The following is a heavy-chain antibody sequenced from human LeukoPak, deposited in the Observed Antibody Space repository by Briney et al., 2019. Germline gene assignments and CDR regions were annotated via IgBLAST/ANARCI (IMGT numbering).Heavy chain of an antibody. CDR1: GGSFTGYY. CDR3: ARGRWPDIVVVVAATPAASYFDY. V-gene: IGHV4-34*01. CDR2: ISHSGGT. Sequence: SETLSLTCGVYGGSFTGYYWSWIRQPPGRGLEWIGDISHSGGTTYNPSLMSRVTISLNTSKNQFSLKLSSVTAADTAVYYCARGRWPDIVVVVAATPAASYFDYWGQGTLVTVSS. D-gene: IGHD2-15*01. J-gene: IGHJ4*02.